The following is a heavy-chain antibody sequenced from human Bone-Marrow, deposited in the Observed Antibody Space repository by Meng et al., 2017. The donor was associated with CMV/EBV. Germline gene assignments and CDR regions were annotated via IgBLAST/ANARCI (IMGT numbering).Heavy chain of an antibody. CDR1: GFTFSSYW. Sequence: GESLKISCAASGFTFSSYWMSWVRQAPGKGLEWVSIIYSGGSTYYADSVKGRFTISTDNSKNTLYLQMNSLRAEDTAVYYCAREAPIVGAYDSWGQGTLVTVSS. CDR2: IYSGGST. J-gene: IGHJ5*01. V-gene: IGHV3-53*01. CDR3: AREAPIVGAYDS. D-gene: IGHD1-26*01.